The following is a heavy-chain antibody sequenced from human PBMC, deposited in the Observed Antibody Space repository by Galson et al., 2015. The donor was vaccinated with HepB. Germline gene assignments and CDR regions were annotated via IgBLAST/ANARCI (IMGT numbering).Heavy chain of an antibody. CDR1: GFTFSSYE. J-gene: IGHJ6*02. D-gene: IGHD3-3*01. V-gene: IGHV3-48*03. Sequence: SLRLSCAASGFTFSSYEMNWVRQAPGKGLEWVSYISSSGSTIYYADSVKGRFTISRDNAKNSLYLQMNSLRAEDTAVYYCARDRERYDFPRGMDVWGQGTTVTVSS. CDR2: ISSSGSTI. CDR3: ARDRERYDFPRGMDV.